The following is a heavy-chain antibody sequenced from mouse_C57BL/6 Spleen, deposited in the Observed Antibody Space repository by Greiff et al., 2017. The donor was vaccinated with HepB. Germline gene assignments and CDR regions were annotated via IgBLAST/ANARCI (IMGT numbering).Heavy chain of an antibody. CDR2: IAPNSGGT. D-gene: IGHD2-3*01. J-gene: IGHJ3*01. CDR3: AREGDNGYYGFAY. CDR1: GYTFTSYW. Sequence: QVHVKQPGAELVKPGASVKLSCKASGYTFTSYWMHWVKQRPGRGLERIGRIAPNSGGTKYNEKFKSKATLTVDKPSSSAYMQLSSLTSEDAAVYYCAREGDNGYYGFAYWGQGTLVTVSA. V-gene: IGHV1-72*01.